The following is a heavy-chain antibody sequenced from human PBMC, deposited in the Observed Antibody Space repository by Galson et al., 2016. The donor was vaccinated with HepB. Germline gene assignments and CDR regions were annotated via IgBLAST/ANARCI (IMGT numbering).Heavy chain of an antibody. CDR3: ARDGSDWIFDS. D-gene: IGHD6-19*01. V-gene: IGHV3-7*01. CDR2: IRRSGSEK. J-gene: IGHJ4*02. CDR1: GFTFSNYW. Sequence: SLRLSCAASGFTFSNYWMSWVRQPPGKGLEWVGNIRRSGSEKYYVDSVKGRFTISRDNAKNSLYLQMTSLRAEDTAVYYCARDGSDWIFDSWGQGTLVTVSS.